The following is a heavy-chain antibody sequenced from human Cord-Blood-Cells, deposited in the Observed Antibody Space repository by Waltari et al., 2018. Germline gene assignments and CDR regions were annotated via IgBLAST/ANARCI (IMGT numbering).Heavy chain of an antibody. CDR1: GFTFSSSW. CDR2: IKQDGSEK. J-gene: IGHJ1*01. V-gene: IGHV3-7*01. Sequence: EVQLVESGGGLVQPGGSLRLSCAASGFTFSSSWMSWVRHAPGKGREWVANIKQDGSEKYYVDSVKGRFTISRDNAKNSLYLQMNSLRAEDTAVYYCARDYGYCSSTSCYTPEYFQHWGQGTLVTVSS. D-gene: IGHD2-2*02. CDR3: ARDYGYCSSTSCYTPEYFQH.